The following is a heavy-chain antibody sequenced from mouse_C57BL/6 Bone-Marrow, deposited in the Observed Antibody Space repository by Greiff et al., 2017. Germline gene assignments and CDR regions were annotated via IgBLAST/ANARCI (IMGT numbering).Heavy chain of an antibody. D-gene: IGHD2-4*01. CDR3: SRDDCYYAMDY. V-gene: IGHV1-69*01. CDR2: IDPSDSYT. CDR1: GYTFTSYW. Sequence: QVQLQQPGAELVMPGASVKLSCKASGYTFTSYWMHWVKQRPGQGLEWIGEIDPSDSYTNYNQKFKGKFTLTVDKSSSTAYTQLSSLTSEDSAVYYCSRDDCYYAMDYWGQGTSVTVSA. J-gene: IGHJ4*01.